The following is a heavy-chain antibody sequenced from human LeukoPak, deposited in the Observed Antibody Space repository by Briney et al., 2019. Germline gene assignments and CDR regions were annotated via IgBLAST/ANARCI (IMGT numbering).Heavy chain of an antibody. Sequence: SETLSLTRTVSGGSISSYYWSWIRQPPGKGLEWIGYIYYSGSTNYNPSLKSRVTISVDTSKNQFSLKLSSVTAADTAVYYCAREVSSGSNAFDIWGQGIMVTVSS. J-gene: IGHJ3*02. D-gene: IGHD3-22*01. CDR3: AREVSSGSNAFDI. CDR2: IYYSGST. V-gene: IGHV4-59*01. CDR1: GGSISSYY.